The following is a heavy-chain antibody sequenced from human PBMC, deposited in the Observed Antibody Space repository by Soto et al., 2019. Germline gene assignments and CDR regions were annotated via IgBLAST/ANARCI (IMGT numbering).Heavy chain of an antibody. D-gene: IGHD6-13*01. V-gene: IGHV5-51*01. CDR1: GYKPSTWHNFTSYW. J-gene: IGHJ3*02. CDR2: IYPGDSDT. Sequence: PGESLKISCKGSGYKPSTWHNFTSYWIAWVRQMPGEDLEWMGIIYPGDSDTRYSPSFQGQVTISADKSINTVYLQWSSLKASDTAMYYCARRLAAGGTRAFDIWGQGTVVTVSS. CDR3: ARRLAAGGTRAFDI.